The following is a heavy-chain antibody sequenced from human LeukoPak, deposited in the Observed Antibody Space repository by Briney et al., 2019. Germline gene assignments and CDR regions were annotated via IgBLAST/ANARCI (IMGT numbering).Heavy chain of an antibody. D-gene: IGHD3-10*01. V-gene: IGHV3-66*01. CDR2: IYSGGST. J-gene: IGHJ4*02. CDR3: ARSPPVVWFFL. Sequence: PGGSLRLSCAASGFTVSSNYMSWVRQAPGKGLEWVSVIYSGGSTYYADSVKGRFTISRDNSKNTLYLQMNSLSAEDTAVYYCARSPPVVWFFLWGQGTLVTVSS. CDR1: GFTVSSNY.